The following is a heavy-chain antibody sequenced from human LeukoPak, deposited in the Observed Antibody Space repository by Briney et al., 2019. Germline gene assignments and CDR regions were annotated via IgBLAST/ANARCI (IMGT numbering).Heavy chain of an antibody. J-gene: IGHJ6*03. Sequence: GGSLRLSCVVSGFIVSSNYMSWVRQAPGKGLEWVSVIYSGGTTYYADSVKGRFTISRDNAKNSLYLQMNSLRAEDTAVYYCARDRGNQRGYYFYYMDVWGKGTTVTVPS. V-gene: IGHV3-66*01. D-gene: IGHD1-14*01. CDR2: IYSGGTT. CDR3: ARDRGNQRGYYFYYMDV. CDR1: GFIVSSNY.